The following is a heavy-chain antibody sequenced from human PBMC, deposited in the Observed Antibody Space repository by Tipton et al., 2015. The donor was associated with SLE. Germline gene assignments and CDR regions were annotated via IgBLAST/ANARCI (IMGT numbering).Heavy chain of an antibody. CDR2: INSLGST. J-gene: IGHJ6*03. CDR1: TESLSGYY. CDR3: ARTPRGYSVGYYYCMDV. D-gene: IGHD5/OR15-5a*01. Sequence: AGLVKPSETLSLTCAVYTESLSGYYWSWIRQPPGKGLEWIGEINSLGSTNNNPSLKSRATISVDTSKNQFSLKMTSVTAADTAAYYCARTPRGYSVGYYYCMDVWGEGTTVTVSS. V-gene: IGHV4-34*04.